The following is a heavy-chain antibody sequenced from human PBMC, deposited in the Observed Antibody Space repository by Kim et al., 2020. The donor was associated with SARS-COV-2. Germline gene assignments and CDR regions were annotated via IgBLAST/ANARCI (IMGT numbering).Heavy chain of an antibody. CDR2: IYWNDDK. Sequence: SGPTLVNPTQTLTLTCTFSGFSLSTSGVGVGWIRQPPGKALEWLALIYWNDDKRYSPSLTNRLTITKDTSKNQVVLTMTNMDPVDTATYYCARRPNTGPFDYWGQGTLVTVSS. CDR1: GFSLSTSGVG. D-gene: IGHD2-8*02. V-gene: IGHV2-5*01. CDR3: ARRPNTGPFDY. J-gene: IGHJ4*02.